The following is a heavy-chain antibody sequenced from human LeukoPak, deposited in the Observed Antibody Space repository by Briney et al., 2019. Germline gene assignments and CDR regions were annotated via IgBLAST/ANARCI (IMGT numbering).Heavy chain of an antibody. V-gene: IGHV3-23*01. CDR1: GFTFSSYA. Sequence: GGSLRLSCAASGFTFSSYAMSWVRQAPGKGPEWVSAISGSGGSTYYADSVKGRFTISRDNSKNTLYLQMNSLRAEDTAVYYCATSRGAGYCSSTSCLGGYWGQGTLVTVSS. J-gene: IGHJ4*02. CDR3: ATSRGAGYCSSTSCLGGY. CDR2: ISGSGGST. D-gene: IGHD2-2*03.